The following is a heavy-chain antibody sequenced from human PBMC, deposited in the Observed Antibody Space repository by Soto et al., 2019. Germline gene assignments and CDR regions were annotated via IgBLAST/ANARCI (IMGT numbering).Heavy chain of an antibody. Sequence: EVQLVESGGGLIQPGGSLRLSCAASGFTVSNNYMTWVRQAPGKGLEWVSVMYSGGTATSYADSVKGRFTVSRDNSKNTVSLQLDSLKADDTALYYCARGVPVGAIGRFYFDSWGQGTLVTVSS. CDR1: GFTVSNNY. J-gene: IGHJ4*02. CDR2: MYSGGTAT. D-gene: IGHD1-26*01. V-gene: IGHV3-53*01. CDR3: ARGVPVGAIGRFYFDS.